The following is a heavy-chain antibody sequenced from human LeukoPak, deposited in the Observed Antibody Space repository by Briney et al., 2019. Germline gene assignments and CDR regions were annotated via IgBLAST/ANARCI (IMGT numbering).Heavy chain of an antibody. CDR2: IYAGGGSK. Sequence: QAGGSLRLSCAASGFTFSNFAMASVRQSPGKGLEWVSGIYAGGGSKYYADSVRGRFTISRDNARDMVFLQMNSLRGDDTAVYFCAKDLTSGDGKWESDSWGQGTLVTVA. CDR3: AKDLTSGDGKWESDS. CDR1: GFTFSNFA. D-gene: IGHD3-9*01. J-gene: IGHJ4*02. V-gene: IGHV3-23*01.